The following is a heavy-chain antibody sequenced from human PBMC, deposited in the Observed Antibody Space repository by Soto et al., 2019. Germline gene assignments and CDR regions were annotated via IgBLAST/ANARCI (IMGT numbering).Heavy chain of an antibody. J-gene: IGHJ6*02. D-gene: IGHD2-8*02. CDR3: AKSTGGTANGMHV. V-gene: IGHV3-9*01. Sequence: EVPLVESGGGLVQPGRSLRLSCTASGFSFDEYGMHWVRELPGKGLEWVSGISWSGGTIGYADSVKGRFSISRDNAKKSLYLQMNSLRPEDTALYYCAKSTGGTANGMHVWGQGTTVTVSS. CDR2: ISWSGGTI. CDR1: GFSFDEYG.